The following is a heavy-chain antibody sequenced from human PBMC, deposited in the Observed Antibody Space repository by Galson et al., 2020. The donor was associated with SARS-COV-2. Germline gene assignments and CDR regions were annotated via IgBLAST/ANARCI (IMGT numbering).Heavy chain of an antibody. CDR3: ARGGYQLPHDYYGMDV. D-gene: IGHD2-2*01. J-gene: IGHJ6*02. V-gene: IGHV3-30*04. Sequence: GGSLRLSCAASGFTFSSYAMHWVRQAPGKGLEWVAVISYDGRNKYYADSVKGRFTISRDNSKNTLYLQMNSLRAEDTAVYYCARGGYQLPHDYYGMDVWGQGTTVTVSS. CDR2: ISYDGRNK. CDR1: GFTFSSYA.